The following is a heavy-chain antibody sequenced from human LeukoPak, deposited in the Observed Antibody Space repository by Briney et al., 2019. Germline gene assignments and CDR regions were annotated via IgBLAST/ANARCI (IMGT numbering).Heavy chain of an antibody. J-gene: IGHJ4*02. CDR2: ISAYNGNT. Sequence: GASVKVSCKASGYTFTSYGISWVRQAPGQGLEWMGWISAYNGNTNYAQKLQGRVTMTTDTSTSTAYMELRSLRSDDTAVYYCARDTHYYGSGMKNWRAGLDYWGQGTLVTVSS. CDR3: ARDTHYYGSGMKNWRAGLDY. D-gene: IGHD3-10*01. CDR1: GYTFTSYG. V-gene: IGHV1-18*01.